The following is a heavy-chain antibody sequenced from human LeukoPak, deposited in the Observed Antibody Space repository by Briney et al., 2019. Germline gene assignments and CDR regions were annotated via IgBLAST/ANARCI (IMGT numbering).Heavy chain of an antibody. Sequence: ASVKVSCKTSGYIFTTYGISWVRQAPGQGLEWMVWISAYNGNTNYAQKFQGRVTMTTDTSTNTAYMELRSLRSDDTAVYYCARGSTARYYYDSSGYYRGAVDYWGQGTLVTISS. CDR1: GYIFTTYG. J-gene: IGHJ4*02. CDR3: ARGSTARYYYDSSGYYRGAVDY. D-gene: IGHD3-22*01. CDR2: ISAYNGNT. V-gene: IGHV1-18*01.